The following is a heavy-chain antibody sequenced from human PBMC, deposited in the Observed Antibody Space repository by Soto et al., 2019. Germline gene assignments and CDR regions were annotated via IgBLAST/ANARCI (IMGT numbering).Heavy chain of an antibody. V-gene: IGHV1-8*02. Sequence: QVQLMQSGAEVRKPGASVKVSCRASGYTFTDYDINWVRQATGQGLEWLGWMTPNSGNTGDALKFQGRVTMTTDVSRSTAYMALSSLTSEDTAVYYCARTLSKTGDFDHWGQGTLVTVSS. J-gene: IGHJ5*02. CDR3: ARTLSKTGDFDH. CDR2: MTPNSGNT. D-gene: IGHD7-27*01. CDR1: GYTFTDYD.